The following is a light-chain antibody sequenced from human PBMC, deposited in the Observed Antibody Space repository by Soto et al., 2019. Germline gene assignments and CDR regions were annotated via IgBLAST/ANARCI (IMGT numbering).Light chain of an antibody. Sequence: QSVLTQPASVSGSPGQSITISCTGTSSDVGGYNYVSWYQQHPGKAPKLMTYDVSNRPSGVSNRSSGSKSGNTASLTISGLQAEDEADYYCSSYTSSSTLYVFGTGTKLTVL. V-gene: IGLV2-14*01. CDR2: DVS. CDR1: SSDVGGYNY. CDR3: SSYTSSSTLYV. J-gene: IGLJ1*01.